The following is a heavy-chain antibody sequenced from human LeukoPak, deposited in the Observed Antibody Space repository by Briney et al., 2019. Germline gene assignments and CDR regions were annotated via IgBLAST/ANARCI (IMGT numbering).Heavy chain of an antibody. CDR2: IKADGGEK. Sequence: GGSLRLSCAASGFTFSDHYMDWFRQTPGKGLEWVAKIKADGGEKDHVASVKGRFTISRDNANNSLYLQMNSLRVEDTAVYYCARGGAARPDFWGQGTLVTVSS. D-gene: IGHD6-6*01. J-gene: IGHJ4*02. V-gene: IGHV3-7*01. CDR1: GFTFSDHY. CDR3: ARGGAARPDF.